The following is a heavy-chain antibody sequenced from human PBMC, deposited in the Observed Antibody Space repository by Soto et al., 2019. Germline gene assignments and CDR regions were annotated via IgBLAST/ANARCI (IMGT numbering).Heavy chain of an antibody. CDR2: TSYDGNNK. D-gene: IGHD3-10*01. Sequence: QVQLVESGGGVVQPGRSLRLSCAASGFSFSTYGMHWVRQAPGRGLEWVAVTSYDGNNKYYADSVKGRFTISRDNSKNTLYLQMNRLRAEDTAVHYCAKGGGYGSGSYSYYYYYMDVWGKGTTVTVSS. CDR3: AKGGGYGSGSYSYYYYYMDV. V-gene: IGHV3-30*18. CDR1: GFSFSTYG. J-gene: IGHJ6*03.